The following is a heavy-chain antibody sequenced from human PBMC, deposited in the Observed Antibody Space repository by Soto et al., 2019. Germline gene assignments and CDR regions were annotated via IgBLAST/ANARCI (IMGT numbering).Heavy chain of an antibody. V-gene: IGHV3-30*18. CDR1: GFTFSVYG. D-gene: IGHD6-19*01. CDR2: ISYDGSKK. Sequence: QVQLVESGGGVVQPGRSLRLSCAASGFTFSVYGMHWVRQAPGKGLEWVAVISYDGSKKYYADSVKGRFTFSRDNSRNTQYLQMNSLRAEDTAVYYWAKDITSNAYSSGWDGGGDYWGQGTRVTVSS. J-gene: IGHJ4*02. CDR3: AKDITSNAYSSGWDGGGDY.